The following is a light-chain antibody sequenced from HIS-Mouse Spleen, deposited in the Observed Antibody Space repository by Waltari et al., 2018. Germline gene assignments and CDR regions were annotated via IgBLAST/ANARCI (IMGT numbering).Light chain of an antibody. CDR3: AAWDDSLSGPV. J-gene: IGLJ3*02. Sequence: QSVLTQPPSASGTPGQRVTISCSGSSSNIGSNYVYWYQQLPGTAPKLLINRNNQRPSGVPARFCGSKSGTSASLAISGLRSEDEADYYCAAWDDSLSGPVFGGGTKLTVL. CDR1: SSNIGSNY. CDR2: RNN. V-gene: IGLV1-47*01.